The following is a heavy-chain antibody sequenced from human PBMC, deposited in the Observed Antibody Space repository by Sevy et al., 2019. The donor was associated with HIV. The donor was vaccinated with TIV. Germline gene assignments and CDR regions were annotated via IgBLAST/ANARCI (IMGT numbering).Heavy chain of an antibody. J-gene: IGHJ3*02. CDR2: ISVYNGNT. Sequence: ASVKVSCKASGYTFTNYDISWVRQAPGQGLEWMGWISVYNGNTNYAQKFQGRVTMTTDTSTSTAYMELRSLRSDDTAVYYCARERSGYTDAFDIWGQGTMVTVSS. CDR3: ARERSGYTDAFDI. V-gene: IGHV1-18*01. D-gene: IGHD3-3*01. CDR1: GYTFTNYD.